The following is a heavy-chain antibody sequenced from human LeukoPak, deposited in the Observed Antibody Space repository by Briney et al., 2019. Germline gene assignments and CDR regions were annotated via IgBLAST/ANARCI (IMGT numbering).Heavy chain of an antibody. CDR1: GFTFSSYA. V-gene: IGHV3-23*01. D-gene: IGHD2-15*01. J-gene: IGHJ4*02. CDR3: AKDLWGFVEVAAILDY. CDR2: ISGSGGST. Sequence: GGSLRLSCAASGFTFSSYAMSWVRQAPGKGLEWVSGISGSGGSTDYADSVKGWFIISRDNSKNTLYLQMDSLRAEDTAVYYCAKDLWGFVEVAAILDYWGQGTLVTVSS.